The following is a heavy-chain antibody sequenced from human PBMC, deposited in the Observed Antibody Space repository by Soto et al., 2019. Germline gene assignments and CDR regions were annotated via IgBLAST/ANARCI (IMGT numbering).Heavy chain of an antibody. CDR1: GGDFKNFI. Sequence: VQLVQSGAEVRKPGSSVKVSCKASGGDFKNFIIAWWRQAPGHGLEWMGGVIPIFGTPNFVQKFQDRVTITADEATSTTYMELRSLRSEDTAVYYCARVGSCLSSSCLYYGMDVWGQGTTVIVSS. CDR3: ARVGSCLSSSCLYYGMDV. CDR2: VIPIFGTP. D-gene: IGHD2-2*01. J-gene: IGHJ6*02. V-gene: IGHV1-69*01.